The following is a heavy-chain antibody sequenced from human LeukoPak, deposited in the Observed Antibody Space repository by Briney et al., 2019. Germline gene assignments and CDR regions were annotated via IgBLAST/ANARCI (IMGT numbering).Heavy chain of an antibody. CDR2: SDPKSGAT. CDR3: ARGVDYGDYVLDY. D-gene: IGHD4-17*01. Sequence: ASVKVSCKTSGYTFTSYYIHWLRQAPGQRFEWMGWSDPKSGATKYEHFQGRVTMTRDTSISTAYMELSRLRSDDTAVYYCARGVDYGDYVLDYWGQGTLVTVSS. CDR1: GYTFTSYY. J-gene: IGHJ4*02. V-gene: IGHV1-2*02.